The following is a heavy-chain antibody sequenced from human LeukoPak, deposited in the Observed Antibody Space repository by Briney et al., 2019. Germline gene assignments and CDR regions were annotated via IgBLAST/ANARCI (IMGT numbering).Heavy chain of an antibody. CDR2: INPSGGST. Sequence: ASVKVSCKASGYTFTGYYMHWVRQAPGQGLEWMGIINPSGGSTSYAQKFQGRVTMTRDTSTSTAYMELRSLRSDDTAVYYCARYDFWSGSGTLNWFDPWGQGTLVTVSS. CDR3: ARYDFWSGSGTLNWFDP. V-gene: IGHV1-46*01. J-gene: IGHJ5*02. D-gene: IGHD3-3*01. CDR1: GYTFTGYY.